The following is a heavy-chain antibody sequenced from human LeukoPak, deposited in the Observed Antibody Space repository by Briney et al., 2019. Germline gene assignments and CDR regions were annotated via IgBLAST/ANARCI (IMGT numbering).Heavy chain of an antibody. CDR2: ISSSSYYI. CDR1: GFTFSDYS. D-gene: IGHD5/OR15-5a*01. Sequence: GGSLRLSCPASGFTFSDYSMSWVRQAPGKGLEGGSSISSSSYYIYYADSVKGRFTIPRDNARNSLYLQMNSLRAEDTAVYYCARSRSVSNYKGMDVWGQGTTVTVSS. CDR3: ARSRSVSNYKGMDV. V-gene: IGHV3-21*01. J-gene: IGHJ6*02.